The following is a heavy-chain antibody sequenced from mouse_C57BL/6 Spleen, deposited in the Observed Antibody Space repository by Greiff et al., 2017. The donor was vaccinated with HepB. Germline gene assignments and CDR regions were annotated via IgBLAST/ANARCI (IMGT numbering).Heavy chain of an antibody. CDR1: GYSFTGYY. J-gene: IGHJ4*01. CDR3: ARMEDYGSSYLYYAMDY. Sequence: VQLKESGPELVKPGASVKISCKASGYSFTGYYMNWVKQSPEKSLEWIGEINPSTGGTTYNQKFKAKATLTVDKSPSTAYMQLKSLTSEDSAVYYCARMEDYGSSYLYYAMDYWGQGTSVTVSS. D-gene: IGHD1-1*01. CDR2: INPSTGGT. V-gene: IGHV1-42*01.